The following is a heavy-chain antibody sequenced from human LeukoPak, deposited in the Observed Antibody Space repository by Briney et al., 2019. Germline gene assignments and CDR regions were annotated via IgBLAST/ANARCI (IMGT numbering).Heavy chain of an antibody. J-gene: IGHJ6*03. CDR3: ARGVRAFAAYYYYYYMDV. CDR1: GGSFSGYY. Sequence: SETLSLTCAVYGGSFSGYYWSWIRQPPEKGLEWLGEINHSGSTNYNPSLKSRVTISVDTSKNQFSLKLSSVTAADTAVYYCARGVRAFAAYYYYYYMDVWGKGTTVTISS. CDR2: INHSGST. D-gene: IGHD3-16*02. V-gene: IGHV4-34*01.